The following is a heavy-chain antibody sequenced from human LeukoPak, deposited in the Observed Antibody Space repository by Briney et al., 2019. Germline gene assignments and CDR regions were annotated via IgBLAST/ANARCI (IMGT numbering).Heavy chain of an antibody. J-gene: IGHJ4*02. CDR3: ARNGGMTTGGAFDF. Sequence: SETLSLTCSVPGDSIKSGNHHWGWIRQSPGKGLEWIGTLYYTGSPHYNPSLRSRVTMSVDTVKNQFSLKLKSVTAADTAVYYCARNGGMTTGGAFDFWGQGTLVIVSS. CDR1: GDSIKSGNHH. V-gene: IGHV4-39*01. CDR2: LYYTGSP. D-gene: IGHD7-27*01.